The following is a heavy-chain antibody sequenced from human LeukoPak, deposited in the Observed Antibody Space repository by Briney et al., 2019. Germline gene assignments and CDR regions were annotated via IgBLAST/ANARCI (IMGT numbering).Heavy chain of an antibody. CDR3: ARGFVQFDP. CDR1: GFTFSAYS. D-gene: IGHD6-6*01. Sequence: GGSLRLSCAASGFTFSAYSINWGRQAPGKGLEWGSYISHGIGTIYYADSVKGRFTISRDNAKNSLYLQINSLRAEDTAVSYRARGFVQFDPWRQGTLVTVSS. V-gene: IGHV3-48*04. CDR2: ISHGIGTI. J-gene: IGHJ5*02.